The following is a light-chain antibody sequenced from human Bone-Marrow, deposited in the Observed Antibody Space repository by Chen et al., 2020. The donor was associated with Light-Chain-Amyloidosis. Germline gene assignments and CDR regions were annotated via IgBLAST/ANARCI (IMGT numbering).Light chain of an antibody. Sequence: SYVLTQPSSVSEAPGQTATIACGGNKIGTTSVHWYQQTPGQAPLLVVYDDSDRHSGTPERLSGSNSGNTAILTSSRVEDGDEADYYCQVWDRSSDRPVFGGGTKLTVL. CDR2: DDS. CDR3: QVWDRSSDRPV. V-gene: IGLV3-21*02. CDR1: KIGTTS. J-gene: IGLJ3*02.